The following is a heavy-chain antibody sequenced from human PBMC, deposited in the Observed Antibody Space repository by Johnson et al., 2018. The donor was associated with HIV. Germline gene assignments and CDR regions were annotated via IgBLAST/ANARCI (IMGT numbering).Heavy chain of an antibody. Sequence: EVQLVESGGGLVQPGGSLRVSCAASGFKYAASGLAFSNYAVKWVSHTPGGDGGTSFADSVKGRFTISRDNSKNTLYLQMNSLRAEDTAVYYCARWVMVRGREAFDIWGQGTMVTVSS. J-gene: IGHJ3*02. V-gene: IGHV3-23*04. CDR1: GFKYAA. CDR3: ARWVMVRGREAFDI. D-gene: IGHD3-10*01. CDR2: TPGGDGGT.